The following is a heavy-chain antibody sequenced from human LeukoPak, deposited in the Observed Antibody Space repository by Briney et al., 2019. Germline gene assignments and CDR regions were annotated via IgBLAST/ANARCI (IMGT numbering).Heavy chain of an antibody. J-gene: IGHJ6*02. V-gene: IGHV4-59*01. D-gene: IGHD3-10*01. CDR1: GGSISSYY. Sequence: SETLSLTCTVSGGSISSYYWSWIRQPPGKGLEWIGYIYYSGSTNYNPSLKSRVTISVDTSKNQFSLKLSSVTAADTAVYYCAREGRITMVRGVIGYGTDVWGQGTTVTVSS. CDR2: IYYSGST. CDR3: AREGRITMVRGVIGYGTDV.